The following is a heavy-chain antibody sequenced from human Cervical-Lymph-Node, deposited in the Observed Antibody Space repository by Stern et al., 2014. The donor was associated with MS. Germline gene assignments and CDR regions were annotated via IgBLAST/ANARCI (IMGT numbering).Heavy chain of an antibody. CDR2: MHYSWRS. CDR1: GGSVSSDY. V-gene: IGHV4-59*02. D-gene: IGHD2-2*01. Sequence: VQLVESGPGLVKPSETLSLTCTVSGGSVSSDYWSWIRQPPGKGLEWIGNMHYSWRSDYNPSLKSRVTISIDTSKNELSLKLNSVTAADTAVYYCASEREYCTSTTCPLDYWGQGTLVTVSS. J-gene: IGHJ4*02. CDR3: ASEREYCTSTTCPLDY.